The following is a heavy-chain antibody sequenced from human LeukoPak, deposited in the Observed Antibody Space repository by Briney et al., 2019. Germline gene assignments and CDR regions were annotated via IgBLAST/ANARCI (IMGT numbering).Heavy chain of an antibody. J-gene: IGHJ3*02. Sequence: SETLSLTCTVSGGSISSGSYYWSWIRQPAGKGLEWIGRIYTSGSTNYNPSLKSRVTISVDTSKNQFSLKLSSVTAADTAVYYCARDPSLWFGDAFDIWGQGTMVTVSS. CDR3: ARDPSLWFGDAFDI. D-gene: IGHD3-10*01. V-gene: IGHV4-61*02. CDR2: IYTSGST. CDR1: GGSISSGSYY.